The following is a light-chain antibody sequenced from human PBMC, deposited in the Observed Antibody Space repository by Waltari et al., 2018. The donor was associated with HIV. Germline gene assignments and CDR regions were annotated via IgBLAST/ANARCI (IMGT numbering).Light chain of an antibody. CDR3: HQYGTSPRT. V-gene: IGKV3-20*01. CDR1: QTVTSNY. J-gene: IGKJ2*01. CDR2: GAS. Sequence: EIVLAQSPRTLSLSPEESATLSCRASQTVTSNYLPWYQVRPGQAPRLLIYGASIRATGVPDKFSGSGSGTDFTLTIGRLEPEDFAVYYCHQYGTSPRTFGQGSKVEIK.